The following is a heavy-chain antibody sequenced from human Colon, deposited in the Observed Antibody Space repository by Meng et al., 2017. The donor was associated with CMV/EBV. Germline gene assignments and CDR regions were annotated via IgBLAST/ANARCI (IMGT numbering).Heavy chain of an antibody. Sequence: GGSLRLSCEAAGFTFSGYGMHWVRQAPGKGLEWVSSISGGNTYIYYADSVKGRFTISRDNAKNSLYLQMTNVSAEDTAVYFCARAAIPVISAAELGSWGQGTLVTVSS. CDR2: ISGGNTYI. V-gene: IGHV3-21*01. J-gene: IGHJ4*02. CDR3: ARAAIPVISAAELGS. CDR1: GFTFSGYG. D-gene: IGHD2-21*02.